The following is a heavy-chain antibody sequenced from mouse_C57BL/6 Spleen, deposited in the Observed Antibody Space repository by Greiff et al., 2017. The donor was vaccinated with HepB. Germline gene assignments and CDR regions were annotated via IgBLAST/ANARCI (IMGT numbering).Heavy chain of an antibody. CDR3: ARDDRLWYFDV. Sequence: EVHLVESEGGLVQPGSSMKLSCTASGFTFSDYYMAWVRQVPEKGLEWVANINYDGSSTYYLDSLKSRFIISRDNAKNILYLQMSSLKSEDTATYYCARDDRLWYFDVWGTGTTVTVSS. CDR2: INYDGSST. CDR1: GFTFSDYY. J-gene: IGHJ1*03. V-gene: IGHV5-16*01.